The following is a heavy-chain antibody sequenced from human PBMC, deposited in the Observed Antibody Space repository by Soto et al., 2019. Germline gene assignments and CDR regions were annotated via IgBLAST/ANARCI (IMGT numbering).Heavy chain of an antibody. Sequence: SETLSLTCTVSGGSISSYYWSWIRQPPGKGLEWIGYIYYSGSTNYNPSLKSRVTISVDTSKNQFSLKLSSVTAADTAVYYCARGSKWDYYYYMDVWGKGTTVTVSS. CDR2: IYYSGST. CDR1: GGSISSYY. D-gene: IGHD2-8*01. J-gene: IGHJ6*03. V-gene: IGHV4-59*01. CDR3: ARGSKWDYYYYMDV.